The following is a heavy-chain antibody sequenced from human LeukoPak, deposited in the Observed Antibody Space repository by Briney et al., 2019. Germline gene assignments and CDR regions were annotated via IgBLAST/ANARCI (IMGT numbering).Heavy chain of an antibody. CDR1: GGSISSYY. V-gene: IGHV4-59*01. Sequence: SETLSLTCTVSGGSISSYYWSWIRQPPGKGLEWIGYIYYSGSTNYNPSLKSRVTISVDTSKHQFSLKLSSVTAADTAVYYCARVTEVGATYFDYWGQGTPVTVSS. CDR2: IYYSGST. CDR3: ARVTEVGATYFDY. J-gene: IGHJ4*02. D-gene: IGHD1-26*01.